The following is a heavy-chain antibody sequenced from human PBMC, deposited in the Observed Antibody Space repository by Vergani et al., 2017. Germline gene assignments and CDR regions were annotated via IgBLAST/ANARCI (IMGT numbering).Heavy chain of an antibody. CDR2: ISGSGGST. Sequence: EVQLLESGGDLVQPGGSLRLSCAASGFTFNHYAMNWVRQAPGMGLEWVSGISGSGGSTYYAGSVKGRFTISRDSSKNTLYIQMNSLSAGDTAVYYCAKANPRNSGYDYLYDYHAMDVWGKGTTVTVSS. V-gene: IGHV3-23*01. J-gene: IGHJ6*04. D-gene: IGHD5-12*01. CDR3: AKANPRNSGYDYLYDYHAMDV. CDR1: GFTFNHYA.